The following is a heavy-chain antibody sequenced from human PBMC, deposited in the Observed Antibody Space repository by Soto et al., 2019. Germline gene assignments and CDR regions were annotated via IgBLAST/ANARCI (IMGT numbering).Heavy chain of an antibody. D-gene: IGHD6-19*01. CDR3: ARGPYSSGWYVVDY. J-gene: IGHJ4*02. Sequence: SETLSLTCTVSGASISAYAWSWIRQPTGKGLEWIGRLYSSGNTNYNPSFKSRLTMSADTSKNQFSLKLSSVTAADTAVYYCARGPYSSGWYVVDYWGQGTLVTVSS. CDR2: LYSSGNT. CDR1: GASISAYA. V-gene: IGHV4-4*07.